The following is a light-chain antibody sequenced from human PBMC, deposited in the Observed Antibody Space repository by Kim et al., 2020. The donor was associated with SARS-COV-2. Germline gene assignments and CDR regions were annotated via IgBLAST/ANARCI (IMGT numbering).Light chain of an antibody. CDR3: QQYL. J-gene: IGKJ1*01. CDR1: QSVLYSSNNKSY. V-gene: IGKV4-1*01. Sequence: DIVMTQSPDSLAVSLGERATINCKSSQSVLYSSNNKSYLAWYQQKPGQPPKLLIYWASTRESGVPDRFSGSGSGTDFTLTISSLQAEDVAVYYCQQYLFGQGTKVDIK. CDR2: WAS.